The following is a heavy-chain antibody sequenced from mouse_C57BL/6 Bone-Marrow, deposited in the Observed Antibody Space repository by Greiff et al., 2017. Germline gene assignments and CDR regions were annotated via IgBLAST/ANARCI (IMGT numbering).Heavy chain of an antibody. D-gene: IGHD1-1*01. V-gene: IGHV10-3*01. J-gene: IGHJ1*03. CDR2: IRSKSSNYAT. CDR3: VRGRGGGSSFDWYFDV. CDR1: GFTFNTYA. Sequence: EVHLVESGGGLVQPKGSLKLSCAASGFTFNTYAMHWVRQAPGKGLEWVARIRSKSSNYATYYADSVKDRFTISRDDSQSMLYLQMNNLKTEDTAMYYCVRGRGGGSSFDWYFDVWGTGTTVTVSS.